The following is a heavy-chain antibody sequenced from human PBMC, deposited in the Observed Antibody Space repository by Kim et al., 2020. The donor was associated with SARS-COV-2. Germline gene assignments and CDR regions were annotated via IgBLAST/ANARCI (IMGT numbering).Heavy chain of an antibody. CDR2: INPSGGST. CDR1: GYTFTSYY. V-gene: IGHV1-46*01. CDR3: ARGEVRGVIILEWAEPAIDY. J-gene: IGHJ4*02. Sequence: ASVKVSCKASGYTFTSYYMHWVRQAPGQGLEWMGIINPSGGSTSYAQKFQGRVTMTRDTSTSTVYMELSSLRSEDTAVYYCARGEVRGVIILEWAEPAIDYWGQGTLVTVSS. D-gene: IGHD3-10*01.